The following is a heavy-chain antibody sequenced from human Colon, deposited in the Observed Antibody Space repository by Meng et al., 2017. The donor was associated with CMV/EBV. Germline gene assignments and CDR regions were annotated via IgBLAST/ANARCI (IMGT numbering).Heavy chain of an antibody. V-gene: IGHV4-30-4*08. CDR1: GGSISSGDYY. CDR2: IFYSGST. J-gene: IGHJ5*02. CDR3: AREQLGSGGLNS. D-gene: IGHD3-10*01. Sequence: QGQLQESVPGLVKPSQTLSLTCAVSGGSISSGDYYWTWIRQSPGKGLEWIGYIFYSGSTFYNPSLRSRLMISVDTTKNQFSLKLTSVTAADTAVYYCAREQLGSGGLNSWGQGTLVTVSS.